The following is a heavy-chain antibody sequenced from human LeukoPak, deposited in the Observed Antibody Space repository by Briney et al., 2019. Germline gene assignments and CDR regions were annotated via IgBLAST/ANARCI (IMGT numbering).Heavy chain of an antibody. CDR1: GYSFTSYW. J-gene: IGHJ4*02. CDR2: IYPGDSDT. CDR3: ARRYSGYEYFEY. V-gene: IGHV5-51*01. Sequence: GESLKISCKGSGYSFTSYWIGWVRQMPGKGLEWMEIIYPGDSDTRYSPSFQGQVTISADKSINTAYLHWSSLKASDTAMHYCARRYSGYEYFEYWGQGTLVTVSS. D-gene: IGHD5-12*01.